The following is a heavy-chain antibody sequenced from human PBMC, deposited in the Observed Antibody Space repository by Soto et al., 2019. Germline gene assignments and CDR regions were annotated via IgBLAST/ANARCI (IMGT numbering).Heavy chain of an antibody. CDR1: GFTLSSYG. D-gene: IGHD1-7*01. CDR2: ISYDGSNK. CDR3: AKAQYNWNYISSGYYYGMDV. J-gene: IGHJ6*02. V-gene: IGHV3-30*18. Sequence: VGSLRLSCAASGFTLSSYGMHWVRQAPGKGLEWVAVISYDGSNKYYADSVKGRFTISRDNSKNTLYLQMNSLRAEDTAVYYCAKAQYNWNYISSGYYYGMDVWGQGTTVTVSS.